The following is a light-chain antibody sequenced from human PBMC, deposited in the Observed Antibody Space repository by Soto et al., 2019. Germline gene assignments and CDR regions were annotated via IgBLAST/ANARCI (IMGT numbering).Light chain of an antibody. Sequence: DIPMTQSPSSLSASVGDRVTITCRASQSISTYLNWYQQKPGIAPKVLIYGASSLQSGVPSRFGGSGSGTDFTLTISSLQPEDFATYYCQQSYNTAWTFGQGTKVEIK. CDR2: GAS. CDR3: QQSYNTAWT. CDR1: QSISTY. V-gene: IGKV1-39*01. J-gene: IGKJ1*01.